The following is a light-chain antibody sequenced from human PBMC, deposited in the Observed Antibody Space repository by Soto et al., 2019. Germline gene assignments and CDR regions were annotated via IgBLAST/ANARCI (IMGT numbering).Light chain of an antibody. CDR2: DVS. CDR1: SSDVGSYNY. Sequence: QSALTQPASVSGSPGQSITISCTGTSSDVGSYNYVSWYQQHPDKVPKLMIYDVSNRPSGGSNRFSGSKPGNTASLTISGLQAEDEADYYCSSYTSSNTVVFGGGTKLTVL. J-gene: IGLJ3*02. V-gene: IGLV2-14*03. CDR3: SSYTSSNTVV.